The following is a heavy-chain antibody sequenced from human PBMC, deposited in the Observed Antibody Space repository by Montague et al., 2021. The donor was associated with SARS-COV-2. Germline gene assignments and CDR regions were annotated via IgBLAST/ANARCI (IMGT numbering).Heavy chain of an antibody. Sequence: SETLSLTCTVSGGSISSSSYYWGWIRQPPGEGLEWIGSIYYSGSTYYNPSPKSRVTISVDTSKNQFSLKLSSVTAADTAVYYCARVGRQQLVRLSGMDVWGQGTTVTVSS. CDR3: ARVGRQQLVRLSGMDV. D-gene: IGHD6-13*01. J-gene: IGHJ6*02. CDR2: IYYSGST. V-gene: IGHV4-39*07. CDR1: GGSISSSSYY.